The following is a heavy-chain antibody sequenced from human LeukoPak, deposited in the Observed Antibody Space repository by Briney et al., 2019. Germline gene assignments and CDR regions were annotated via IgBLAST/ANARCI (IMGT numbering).Heavy chain of an antibody. CDR2: ISAYNGNT. J-gene: IGHJ4*02. CDR3: ARDLSVGVRFLEWLSKPGYFDY. D-gene: IGHD3-3*01. Sequence: ASVKVSCKASGYTFTSYGISWVRQAPGQGLEWMGWISAYNGNTSYAQKLQGRVTMTTDTSTSAAYMELRSLRSDDTAVYYCARDLSVGVRFLEWLSKPGYFDYWGQGTLVTVSS. CDR1: GYTFTSYG. V-gene: IGHV1-18*01.